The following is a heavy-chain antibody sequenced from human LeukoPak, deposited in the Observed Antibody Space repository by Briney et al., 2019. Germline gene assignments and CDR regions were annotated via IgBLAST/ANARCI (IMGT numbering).Heavy chain of an antibody. Sequence: PGGSLRLSRAASGFTFSSYEMNWVSQPPGKGLEWVSYISSRGSTIYYADPVKGRFTMTRDNAKNSLYLQMNSLRAEDTAVYYCAREQPGAYSSSWYGETPGTLDYWGQGTLVTVSS. CDR1: GFTFSSYE. D-gene: IGHD6-13*01. V-gene: IGHV3-48*03. CDR2: ISSRGSTI. CDR3: AREQPGAYSSSWYGETPGTLDY. J-gene: IGHJ4*02.